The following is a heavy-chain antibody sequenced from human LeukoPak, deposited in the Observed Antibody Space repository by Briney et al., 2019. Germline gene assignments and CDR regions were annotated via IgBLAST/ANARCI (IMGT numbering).Heavy chain of an antibody. CDR3: ARAEPLVGASFDY. V-gene: IGHV3-48*03. CDR1: GFTFSSDE. Sequence: GGSLRLSCAASGFTFSSDEMNWVRQAPGKGLEWASYISSSGSTIYYADSVKGRFTISRDNAKNSLYLQMNSLRAEDTAVYYCARAEPLVGASFDYWGQGTLVTVSS. J-gene: IGHJ4*02. CDR2: ISSSGSTI. D-gene: IGHD1-26*01.